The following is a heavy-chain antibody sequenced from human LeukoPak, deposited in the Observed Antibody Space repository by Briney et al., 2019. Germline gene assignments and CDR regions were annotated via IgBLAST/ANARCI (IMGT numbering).Heavy chain of an antibody. V-gene: IGHV3-23*01. CDR1: GFTFSSYG. CDR2: ISGSGGST. CDR3: AKCPTYYYYYYYMDV. J-gene: IGHJ6*03. Sequence: GGSLRLSCAASGFTFSSYGMSWVRQAPGKGLEWVSAISGSGGSTYYADSVKGRFTTSRDNSKNTLYLQMNSLRAEDTAVYYCAKCPTYYYYYYYMDVWGKGTTVTISS.